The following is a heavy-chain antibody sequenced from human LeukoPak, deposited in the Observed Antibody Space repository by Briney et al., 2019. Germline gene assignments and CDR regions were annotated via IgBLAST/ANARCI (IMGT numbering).Heavy chain of an antibody. D-gene: IGHD1-26*01. CDR3: ARGSFGAGVGATMDDACDT. J-gene: IGHJ3*02. CDR2: ISYDGTDK. Sequence: PGRSLRLSCAASGFTFSSYIIHWVRQAPGKGLEWVAVISYDGTDKYYADSVKGRFTISRDNSKNTLYVQMNSLRAEDTAVYYCARGSFGAGVGATMDDACDTWGQGTMVTVSS. V-gene: IGHV3-30*04. CDR1: GFTFSSYI.